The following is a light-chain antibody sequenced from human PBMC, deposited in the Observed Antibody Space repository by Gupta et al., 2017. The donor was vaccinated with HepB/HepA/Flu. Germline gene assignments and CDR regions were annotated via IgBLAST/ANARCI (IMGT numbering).Light chain of an antibody. CDR2: WAS. J-gene: IGKJ2*04. Sequence: DIVMTQSLDSLAVSLGERANINCKSSQSVLYSSNNKNYLAWYQQKPGQPPKLLIYWASTRESGVPDRFSGSGSGTDFTLTISSLQAEDVAVYYCQQYYSTPCSFGQGTKLEIK. V-gene: IGKV4-1*01. CDR3: QQYYSTPCS. CDR1: QSVLYSSNNKNY.